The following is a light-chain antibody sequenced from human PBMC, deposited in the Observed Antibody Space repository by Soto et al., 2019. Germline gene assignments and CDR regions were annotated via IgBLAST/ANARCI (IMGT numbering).Light chain of an antibody. J-gene: IGKJ3*01. CDR2: DAS. CDR1: QDISNY. V-gene: IGKV1-33*01. Sequence: DIQMTQSPSSLSASVGDRVTITCQASQDISNYLNWYQQKPGKALKVLIYDASNLETGVPSRFSGSGSGTDFTFTISSLQPEDIATYYCQQYNNPPLFTFGPGTKVDIK. CDR3: QQYNNPPLFT.